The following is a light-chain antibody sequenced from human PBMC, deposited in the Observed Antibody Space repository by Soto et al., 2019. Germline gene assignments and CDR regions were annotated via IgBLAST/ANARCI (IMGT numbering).Light chain of an antibody. V-gene: IGKV3-20*01. CDR1: QSVSNSY. Sequence: EIVLTQSPGTLSLSPGERATLSCRASQSVSNSYIAWYQQKPGQAPRLLIFGASSRATGIPDRFSGSGSGTDFTLTLSGLEPEDFAVYCCQQYGSSPWTFGQGTKVEIK. J-gene: IGKJ1*01. CDR3: QQYGSSPWT. CDR2: GAS.